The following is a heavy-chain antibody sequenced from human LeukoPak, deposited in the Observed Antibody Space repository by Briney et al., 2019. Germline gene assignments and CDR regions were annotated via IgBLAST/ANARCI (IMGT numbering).Heavy chain of an antibody. V-gene: IGHV1-69*04. CDR2: IIPILGIA. CDR1: GGTFSSHA. J-gene: IGHJ4*02. Sequence: GSSVKVSCKASGGTFSSHAISWVRQAPGQGLEWMGGIIPILGIANYAQKFQGRVTITADKSTSTAYMELSSLRSEDTAVYYCARGDYYDSSGYYYEDYWGQGTLVTVSS. CDR3: ARGDYYDSSGYYYEDY. D-gene: IGHD3-22*01.